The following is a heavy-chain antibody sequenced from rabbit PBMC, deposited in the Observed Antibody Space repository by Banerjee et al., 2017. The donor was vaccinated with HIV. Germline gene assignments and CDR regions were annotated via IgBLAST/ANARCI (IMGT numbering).Heavy chain of an antibody. Sequence: QEQLEESGGDLVKPEGSLTLTCTASGFSSSSSYYMCWVRQAPGKGLEWIACIYAGSSGSTSSASWAKGRFTISKTSSTTVTLQMTSLTAADTATYFCARDLAGVIGWNFNLWGPGTLVTVS. V-gene: IGHV1S45*01. CDR1: GFSSSSSYY. J-gene: IGHJ4*01. D-gene: IGHD4-1*01. CDR3: ARDLAGVIGWNFNL. CDR2: IYAGSSGST.